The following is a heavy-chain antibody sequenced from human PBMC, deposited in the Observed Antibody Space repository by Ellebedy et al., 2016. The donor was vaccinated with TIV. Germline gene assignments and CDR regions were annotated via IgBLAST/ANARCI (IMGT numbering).Heavy chain of an antibody. CDR1: GFTFSSYE. Sequence: GESLKISCAASGFTFSSYEMNWVRQAPGKGLEWVSYISSSGSTIYYADSVKGRFHISRDNAKNSLYLQMNSLRAEDTAVYYCARGGYLLPPDYWGQGTLVTVSS. CDR2: ISSSGSTI. D-gene: IGHD3-22*01. CDR3: ARGGYLLPPDY. J-gene: IGHJ4*02. V-gene: IGHV3-48*03.